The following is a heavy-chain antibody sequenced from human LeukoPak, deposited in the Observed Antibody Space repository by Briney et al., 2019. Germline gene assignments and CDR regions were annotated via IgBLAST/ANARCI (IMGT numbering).Heavy chain of an antibody. V-gene: IGHV4-39*02. CDR2: MYYSGGT. CDR1: GGSISSSDYY. D-gene: IGHD4-17*01. J-gene: IGHJ3*02. CDR3: AREHDYGDDAFDI. Sequence: SETLSLTCTISGGSISSSDYYWGWIRQPPGKGLEWIGSMYYSGGTNYNPSLKSRVTVSVDTSKNQFSLKLTSVTAADTAVYYCAREHDYGDDAFDIWGQGTMVTVSS.